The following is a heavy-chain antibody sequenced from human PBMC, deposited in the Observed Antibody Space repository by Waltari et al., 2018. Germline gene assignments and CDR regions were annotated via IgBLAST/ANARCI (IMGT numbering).Heavy chain of an antibody. J-gene: IGHJ3*02. D-gene: IGHD3-22*01. CDR3: TRDLYYYDESGPDAFDI. CDR2: IYHTGTT. CDR1: GHSSSRGYC. V-gene: IGHV4-38-2*02. Sequence: QVQLQESGPGVVKPSETLSLTCAVSGHSSSRGYCWGGIRQPPGKGLEWIGSIYHTGTTYYNPSLKSRVTMSVDTSKNPFSLKLHSVTAADTAVYYCTRDLYYYDESGPDAFDIWGQGTMVTVSS.